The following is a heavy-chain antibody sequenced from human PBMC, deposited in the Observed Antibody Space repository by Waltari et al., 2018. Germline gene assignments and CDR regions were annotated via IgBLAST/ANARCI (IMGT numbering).Heavy chain of an antibody. CDR1: GFTFSSYA. Sequence: QVQLVESGGGVVQPGRSLRLSCAASGFTFSSYAMHWVRQAPGKGLEWVAVISYDGSNKYYEDSVKGRFTISRDNSKNTLYLQRNSLRAEDTAVYYCARRIQLWLKNYYGMDVWGQGTTVTVSS. CDR3: ARRIQLWLKNYYGMDV. CDR2: ISYDGSNK. J-gene: IGHJ6*02. V-gene: IGHV3-30*01. D-gene: IGHD5-18*01.